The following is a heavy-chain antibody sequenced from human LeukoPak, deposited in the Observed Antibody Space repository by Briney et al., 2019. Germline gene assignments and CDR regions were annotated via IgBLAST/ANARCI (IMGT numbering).Heavy chain of an antibody. D-gene: IGHD2-2*01. CDR3: ANSEVGDIVVVPAAPDY. J-gene: IGHJ4*02. CDR2: ISGSGGST. CDR1: GFTFSSYA. Sequence: AGGSLRLSCAASGFTFSSYAMSWVRQAPGKGLEWVSAISGSGGSTYYADSVKGRFTISRDNSKNTLYLQMNSLRAEDTAVYYCANSEVGDIVVVPAAPDYWGQGTLVTVSS. V-gene: IGHV3-23*01.